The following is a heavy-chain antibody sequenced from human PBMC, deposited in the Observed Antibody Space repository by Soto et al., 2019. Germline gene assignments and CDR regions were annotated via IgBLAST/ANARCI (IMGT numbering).Heavy chain of an antibody. Sequence: SVKVSCKASGGTFSSYAISWVRQAPGQGLEWIGWIVVGSGSTNYAQKFQERVTITRDMSTSTAYMELSSLRSEDTAVYYCAAARITIFGVVMIGFDPWGQGTLVTVSS. CDR2: IVVGSGST. CDR1: GGTFSSYA. V-gene: IGHV1-58*02. D-gene: IGHD3-3*01. CDR3: AAARITIFGVVMIGFDP. J-gene: IGHJ5*02.